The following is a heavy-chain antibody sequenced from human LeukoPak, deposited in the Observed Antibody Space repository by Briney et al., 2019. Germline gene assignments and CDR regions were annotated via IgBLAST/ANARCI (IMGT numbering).Heavy chain of an antibody. CDR3: ARGLTDGMGYYYMDV. J-gene: IGHJ6*03. V-gene: IGHV3-23*01. CDR2: ISGSGGST. CDR1: GFTFSSYG. Sequence: GGTLRLSCAASGFTFSSYGMSWVRQAPGKGLEWVSAISGSGGSTYYADSVKGRFTISRDNSKSTLYLQMDSLRVEDTAVYYCARGLTDGMGYYYMDVWGRGTTVTVSS. D-gene: IGHD2-8*01.